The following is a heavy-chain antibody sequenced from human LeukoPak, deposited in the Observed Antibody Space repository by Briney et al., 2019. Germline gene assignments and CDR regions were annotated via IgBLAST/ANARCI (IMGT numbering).Heavy chain of an antibody. CDR2: IFSSGTT. D-gene: IGHD2-21*02. CDR1: GGSISSYY. CDR3: ARGGGDWEFDY. V-gene: IGHV4-59*08. J-gene: IGHJ4*02. Sequence: PSETLSLTCTVSGGSISSYYWSWIRQAPGKGLEWIGYIFSSGTTIYNPSLKSRVTISIDTSRNQFSLTLRSVTAADTAVYYCARGGGDWEFDYWGQGALVTVSS.